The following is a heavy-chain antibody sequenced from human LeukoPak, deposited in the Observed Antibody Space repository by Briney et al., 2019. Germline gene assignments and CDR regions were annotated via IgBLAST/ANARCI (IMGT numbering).Heavy chain of an antibody. CDR1: GFTFSSYA. Sequence: GGSLRLSCAASGFTFSSYAMSWVRQAPGKGLEWVSAIGGRGGSTYYADSLEGRFTIARDNSKDMVYLQMNSLKVEDTAIYYCGKEGGAWGQGTKVTVSS. V-gene: IGHV3-23*01. CDR3: GKEGGA. D-gene: IGHD3-16*01. J-gene: IGHJ5*02. CDR2: IGGRGGST.